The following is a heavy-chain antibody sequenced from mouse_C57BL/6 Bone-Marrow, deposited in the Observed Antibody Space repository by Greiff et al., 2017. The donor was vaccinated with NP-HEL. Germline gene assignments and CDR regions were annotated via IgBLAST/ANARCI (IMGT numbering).Heavy chain of an antibody. J-gene: IGHJ4*01. Sequence: EVQLQQSGTVLARPGASVKMSCKTSGYTFTSYWMHWVKQRPGQGLEWIGAIYPGNSDTSYNQKFKGKAKLTAVTSASTAYMELSSLTNEDSAVYYCTGYYGNYDYAMGYWGQGTSVTVSS. CDR1: GYTFTSYW. CDR2: IYPGNSDT. CDR3: TGYYGNYDYAMGY. D-gene: IGHD2-1*01. V-gene: IGHV1-5*01.